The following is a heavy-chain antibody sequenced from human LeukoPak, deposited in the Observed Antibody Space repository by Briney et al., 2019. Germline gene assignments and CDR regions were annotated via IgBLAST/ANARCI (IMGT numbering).Heavy chain of an antibody. CDR3: STDPYSSKWYYFDY. D-gene: IGHD6-13*01. V-gene: IGHV3-15*01. CDR2: IKSITDGGTT. J-gene: IGHJ4*02. CDR1: GFTFSNAW. Sequence: GGSLRLSCAASGFTFSNAWMNWVRQAPGKGLEWVGRIKSITDGGTTDYAAPVEGRFTISRDDSKKTLYLQMNSLKTEDTAVYYCSTDPYSSKWYYFDYWGQGTLVTVSS.